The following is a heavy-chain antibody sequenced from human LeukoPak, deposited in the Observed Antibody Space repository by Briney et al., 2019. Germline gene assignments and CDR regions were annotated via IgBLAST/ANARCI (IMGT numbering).Heavy chain of an antibody. J-gene: IGHJ4*02. D-gene: IGHD2-2*01. Sequence: GGSLTLSCAGSGFTFSTFSMTWVRPTPGRGPEWIAVIAPRATPTMHADSGKGRFTISRANSKDTLYLQMNSLRAEDTALYYCAKVGPYCSPTSCAQTFDCWGQGTLVTVSP. CDR1: GFTFSTFS. CDR3: AKVGPYCSPTSCAQTFDC. V-gene: IGHV3-23*01. CDR2: IAPRATPT.